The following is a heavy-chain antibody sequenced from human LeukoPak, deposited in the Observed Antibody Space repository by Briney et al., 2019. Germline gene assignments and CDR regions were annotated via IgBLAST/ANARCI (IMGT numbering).Heavy chain of an antibody. D-gene: IGHD5-18*01. CDR3: ARTGYSYGHGVFDY. Sequence: SETLSLTCAVYGGSFSDYYWTWIRQPPGKGLEWIGEINQSGGTNYKSSLKSRVTISVDKSKNQFSLKLSSVTAADTAVYYCARTGYSYGHGVFDYWGQGTLVTVSS. CDR2: INQSGGT. J-gene: IGHJ4*02. V-gene: IGHV4-34*01. CDR1: GGSFSDYY.